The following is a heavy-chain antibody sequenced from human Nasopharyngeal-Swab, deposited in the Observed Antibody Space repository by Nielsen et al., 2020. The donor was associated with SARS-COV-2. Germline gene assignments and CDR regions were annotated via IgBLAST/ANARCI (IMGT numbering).Heavy chain of an antibody. J-gene: IGHJ6*02. Sequence: ASVKVSCKASGYTFTSYAMNWVRQAPGQGLEWMGWINTNTGNPTYAQGFTGRFVFSLDTSVSTAYLQISSLKAEDTAVYYCAREAAAGNVYGMDVWGQGTTVTVSS. CDR3: AREAAAGNVYGMDV. CDR1: GYTFTSYA. D-gene: IGHD6-13*01. CDR2: INTNTGNP. V-gene: IGHV7-4-1*02.